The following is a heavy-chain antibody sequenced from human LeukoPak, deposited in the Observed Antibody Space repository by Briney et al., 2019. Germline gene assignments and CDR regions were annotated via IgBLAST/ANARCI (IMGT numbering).Heavy chain of an antibody. CDR3: ARDSTPITKSSYYYSMGV. Sequence: ASVKVSCKASGYTFTGYYMHWVRQAPGQGLEWMGRINPNSGGTNYAQKFQGRVTMTRDTSISTAYMELSRLRYDDTAVYYCARDSTPITKSSYYYSMGVWGKGTTVTISS. CDR2: INPNSGGT. V-gene: IGHV1-2*06. J-gene: IGHJ6*03. D-gene: IGHD3-3*01. CDR1: GYTFTGYY.